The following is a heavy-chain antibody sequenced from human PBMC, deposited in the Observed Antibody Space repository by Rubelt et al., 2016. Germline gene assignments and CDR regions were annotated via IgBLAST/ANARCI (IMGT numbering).Heavy chain of an antibody. CDR1: GGSFSGYY. D-gene: IGHD3-22*01. CDR2: INHSGST. CDR3: ARIDHDSSDEGDYIDY. V-gene: IGHV4-34*01. J-gene: IGHJ4*02. Sequence: QVQLQQWGAGLLKPSEALSLTCAVYGGSFSGYYWSWIRQPPGKGLEWIGEINHSGSTNYNPSLKSRVTISVDTSKNQFSLKLSSVTGADTAVYYCARIDHDSSDEGDYIDYWGQGTLVTVSS.